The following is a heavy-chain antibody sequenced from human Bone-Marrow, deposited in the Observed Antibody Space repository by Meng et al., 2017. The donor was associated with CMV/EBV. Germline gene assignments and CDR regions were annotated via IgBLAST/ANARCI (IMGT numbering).Heavy chain of an antibody. V-gene: IGHV4-59*12. Sequence: GSLRLSCTVSGGSIFNYYWSWIRQPPGKGLEWIGYVSYSGSTNYNPSLKSRVTISVDTSKNQFSLKLSSVTAADTAVYYCARGWYYYGMDVWGQGTTVTVSS. CDR3: ARGWYYYGMDV. CDR1: GGSIFNYY. CDR2: VSYSGST. J-gene: IGHJ6*02.